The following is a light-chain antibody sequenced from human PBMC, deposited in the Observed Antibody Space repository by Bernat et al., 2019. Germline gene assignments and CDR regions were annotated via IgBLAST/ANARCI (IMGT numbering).Light chain of an antibody. Sequence: EIVLTQSPATLSLSPGERATLSCRASQSVSSYLAWYQQKPGQAPRLLIYDTSNRATGIPARFSGSGSGTDFTLTISGLEPEDFADYYCQQYNNWPPLFTFGPGTKVDIK. J-gene: IGKJ3*01. V-gene: IGKV3-11*01. CDR1: QSVSSY. CDR2: DTS. CDR3: QQYNNWPPLFT.